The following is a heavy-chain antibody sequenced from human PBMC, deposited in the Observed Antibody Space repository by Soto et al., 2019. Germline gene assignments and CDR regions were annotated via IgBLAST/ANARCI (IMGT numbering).Heavy chain of an antibody. CDR3: ASSGWYAQRTQYYYYGMDV. Sequence: QVQLVESGGGVVQPGRSLRLSCAASGFTFSSYGMHWVRQAPGKGLEWVAVIWYDGSNKYYADSVKGRFTIARDNSKNTLYLQMNSLRAEDTAVYYCASSGWYAQRTQYYYYGMDVWGQGTTVTVS. CDR2: IWYDGSNK. V-gene: IGHV3-33*01. CDR1: GFTFSSYG. D-gene: IGHD6-19*01. J-gene: IGHJ6*02.